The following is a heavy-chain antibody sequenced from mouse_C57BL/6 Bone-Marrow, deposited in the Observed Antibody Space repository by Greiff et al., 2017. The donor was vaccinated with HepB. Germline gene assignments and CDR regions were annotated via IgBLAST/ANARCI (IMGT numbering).Heavy chain of an antibody. J-gene: IGHJ4*01. CDR1: GYSITSGYY. V-gene: IGHV3-6*01. CDR3: ARVAYYYGSYYAMDY. CDR2: ISYDGSN. Sequence: EVQRVESGPGLVKPSQSLSLTCSVTGYSITSGYYWNWIRQFPGNKLEWMGYISYDGSNNYNPSLKNRISITRDTSKNQFFLKLNSVTTEDTATYYCARVAYYYGSYYAMDYWGQGTSVTVSS. D-gene: IGHD1-1*01.